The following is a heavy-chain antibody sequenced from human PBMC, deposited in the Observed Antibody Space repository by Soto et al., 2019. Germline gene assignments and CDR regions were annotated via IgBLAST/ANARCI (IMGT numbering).Heavy chain of an antibody. V-gene: IGHV3-21*01. J-gene: IGHJ4*02. CDR1: GFTFSSYS. D-gene: IGHD1-26*01. CDR3: ARGRGSYGDYFDY. Sequence: GGSLRLSCAASGFTFSSYSMNWVRQAPGKGLEWVSSISSSSSYIYYADSVKGRFTISRDNAKNSLYLQMNSLRAGDTAVYYCARGRGSYGDYFDYWGQGTLVTVSS. CDR2: ISSSSSYI.